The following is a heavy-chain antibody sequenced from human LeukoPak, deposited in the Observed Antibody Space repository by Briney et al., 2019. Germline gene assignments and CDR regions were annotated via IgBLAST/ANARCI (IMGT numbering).Heavy chain of an antibody. V-gene: IGHV4-4*02. CDR3: ATGYCSGGSCYEP. CDR2: IYHSGST. D-gene: IGHD2-15*01. J-gene: IGHJ5*02. CDR1: GGSISSSDW. Sequence: SETLSLTCAVSGGSISSSDWWSWVRQPPGKGLEWIGDIYHSGSTNYNPSLKSRVTMSVDKSKNQFSLKLSSVTAADTAVYYCATGYCSGGSCYEPWGQGTLVTVS.